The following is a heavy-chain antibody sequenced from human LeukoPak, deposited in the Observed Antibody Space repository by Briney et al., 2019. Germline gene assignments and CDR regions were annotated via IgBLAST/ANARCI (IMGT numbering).Heavy chain of an antibody. CDR2: IYYSGST. D-gene: IGHD2-15*01. Sequence: SETLSLTCTVSGGSISSSSYYWGWLRQPPGKGLEWIGSIYYSGSTYYNPSLKRRATISVDTSRNLCSLMLSSVTAAETAVYYCARRDSHDAFDIWGEGTMLSVSS. CDR3: ARRDSHDAFDI. CDR1: GGSISSSSYY. J-gene: IGHJ3*02. V-gene: IGHV4-39*01.